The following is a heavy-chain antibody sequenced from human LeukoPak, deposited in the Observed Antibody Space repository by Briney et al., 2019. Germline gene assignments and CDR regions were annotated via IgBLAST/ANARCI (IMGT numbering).Heavy chain of an antibody. Sequence: GGSLRLSWAASGFTVSSNYVSWVRQAPGKGLEWVSVIYSDGSTYYADSVKGRFTISRDNSKNTLYLQINSLRVEDTAVYYCARDGRWNYLDYWGQGTLVTVSS. D-gene: IGHD1-26*01. CDR2: IYSDGST. J-gene: IGHJ4*02. CDR3: ARDGRWNYLDY. V-gene: IGHV3-53*01. CDR1: GFTVSSNY.